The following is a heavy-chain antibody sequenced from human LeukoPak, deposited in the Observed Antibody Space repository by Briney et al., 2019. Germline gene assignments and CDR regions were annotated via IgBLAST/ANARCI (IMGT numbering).Heavy chain of an antibody. D-gene: IGHD3-10*01. V-gene: IGHV4-31*03. CDR2: IYYSGST. Sequence: RPSQTLSLTGTVSGGSISSVDYYWSWIRQHPGKSLEWIGYIYYSGSTYYNPSLKSRVTISLDTSKNQFPLKLSSVTAADTAVYYCARDQEDSGTDYWGQGTLVTVSS. CDR3: ARDQEDSGTDY. CDR1: GGSISSVDYY. J-gene: IGHJ4*02.